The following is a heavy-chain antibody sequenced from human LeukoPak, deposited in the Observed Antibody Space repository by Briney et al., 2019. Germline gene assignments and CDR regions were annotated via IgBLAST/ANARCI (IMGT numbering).Heavy chain of an antibody. CDR3: AKSDDSDY. CDR2: IKTDGSDR. V-gene: IGHV3-74*01. D-gene: IGHD2-21*01. Sequence: GGSLRLSCVVSGFSFSDYWMHWVRKAPGKGLVWVSGIKTDGSDRRYADFVKGRFTISRDNSKNTLYLQMNSLRAEDTAVYCCAKSDDSDYWGQGTLVTVSS. J-gene: IGHJ4*02. CDR1: GFSFSDYW.